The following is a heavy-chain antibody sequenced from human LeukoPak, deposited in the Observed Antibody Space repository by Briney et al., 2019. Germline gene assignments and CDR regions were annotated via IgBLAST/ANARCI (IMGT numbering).Heavy chain of an antibody. V-gene: IGHV4-59*01. Sequence: SETLSLTCTVSGGSISSYYWSWIRQPPGKGLEWIGFNYYSGSTNYNPSLKSRVTISVDTSKNQFSLKLSSVTAADTAVYYCARNYCSGGSCYLPFDPWGQGTLVTVSS. CDR1: GGSISSYY. CDR2: NYYSGST. CDR3: ARNYCSGGSCYLPFDP. J-gene: IGHJ5*02. D-gene: IGHD2-15*01.